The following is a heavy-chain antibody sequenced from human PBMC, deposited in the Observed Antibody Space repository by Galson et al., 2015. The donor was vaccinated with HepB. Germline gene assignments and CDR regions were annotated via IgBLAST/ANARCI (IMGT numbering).Heavy chain of an antibody. CDR2: INPSSGGT. CDR1: GYTFTGYY. Sequence: SVKVSCKASGYTFTGYYMHWVRQAPGQGLEWMGWINPSSGGTNYAQKFQGRVTMTRDTSISTAYMELSRLRSDDTAVYYCARLIERDFWSGDYWGQGTLVTVSS. D-gene: IGHD3-3*01. CDR3: ARLIERDFWSGDY. V-gene: IGHV1-2*02. J-gene: IGHJ4*02.